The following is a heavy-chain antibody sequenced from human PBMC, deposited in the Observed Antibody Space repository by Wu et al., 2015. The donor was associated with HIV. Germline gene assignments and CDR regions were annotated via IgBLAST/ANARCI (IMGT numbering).Heavy chain of an antibody. CDR2: SSPKNGYA. D-gene: IGHD5-24*01. V-gene: IGHV1-18*04. Sequence: HVQLLQSGPVMRKPGASVKVSCKASGYIFVNYGLSWVRQAPGRRPEWLGWSSPKNGYAESVQKFQGRLTMTTDTSTNTAYMELRSLMSDDTAIYYCARDSRENRENYPRFWGQGTMVIVSS. CDR1: GYIFVNYG. J-gene: IGHJ3*01. CDR3: ARDSRENRENYPRF.